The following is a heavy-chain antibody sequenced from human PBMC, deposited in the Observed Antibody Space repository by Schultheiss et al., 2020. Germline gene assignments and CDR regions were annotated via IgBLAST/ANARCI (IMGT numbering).Heavy chain of an antibody. V-gene: IGHV4-59*04. Sequence: SETLSLTCTVSGGSISSYYWSWIRQPPGKGLEWIGNIYNSGNAYYNPSLESRVTISGDTSRNHFSLKLSSVTAADTAVYYCARHDYGDQHDAFDIWGQGTMVTVSS. CDR3: ARHDYGDQHDAFDI. CDR2: IYNSGNA. J-gene: IGHJ3*02. CDR1: GGSISSYY. D-gene: IGHD4-17*01.